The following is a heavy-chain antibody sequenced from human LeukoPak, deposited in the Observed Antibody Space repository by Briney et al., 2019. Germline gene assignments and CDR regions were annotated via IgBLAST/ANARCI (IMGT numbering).Heavy chain of an antibody. V-gene: IGHV3-21*01. D-gene: IGHD3-22*01. J-gene: IGHJ4*02. CDR3: AREDYYDSSGYPLFDY. CDR1: GVTVSSNY. Sequence: GGSLRLSCAVFGVTVSSNYMSWVRQAPGKGLEWVSSISSSSSYIYYADSVKGRFTISRDNAKNSLYLQMNSLRAEDTAVYYCAREDYYDSSGYPLFDYWGQGTLVTVSS. CDR2: ISSSSSYI.